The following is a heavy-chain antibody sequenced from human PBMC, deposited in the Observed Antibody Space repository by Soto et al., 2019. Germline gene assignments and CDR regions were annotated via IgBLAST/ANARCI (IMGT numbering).Heavy chain of an antibody. V-gene: IGHV1-2*02. Sequence: GASVKVSCKASGYTFSGFYMHWVRQAPGQGLEWMGWINPNSGGTKSAEKFQGRVTMTRDTSISTAYMELSRPTSDDTAVYYCASAAVTGTAGLDFWGQGTQVTVSS. D-gene: IGHD6-19*01. CDR3: ASAAVTGTAGLDF. J-gene: IGHJ4*02. CDR1: GYTFSGFY. CDR2: INPNSGGT.